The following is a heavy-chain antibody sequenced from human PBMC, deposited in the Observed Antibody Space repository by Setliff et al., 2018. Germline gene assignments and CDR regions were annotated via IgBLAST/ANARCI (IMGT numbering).Heavy chain of an antibody. CDR2: MFSSGST. CDR3: ARESRYYYDNLGTLDD. J-gene: IGHJ4*02. V-gene: IGHV4-61*02. D-gene: IGHD3-22*01. CDR1: GGSISSVYYY. Sequence: LSLTCTVSGGSISSVYYYWIWIRQPAGKGLEWIGRMFSSGSTNYNSSLRSRVTISGDASKNQLSLKLSSVTGADTAVYYCARESRYYYDNLGTLDDWGQGTLVAVPS.